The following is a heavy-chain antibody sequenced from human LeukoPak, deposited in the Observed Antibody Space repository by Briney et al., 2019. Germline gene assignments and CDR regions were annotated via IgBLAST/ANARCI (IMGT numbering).Heavy chain of an antibody. CDR3: ARGDALFFDAFDI. V-gene: IGHV4-59*01. CDR1: GGSISSYY. CDR2: IYYSGST. D-gene: IGHD2-21*01. Sequence: SETLSLTCTVSGGSISSYYWSWIRQPPGKGLEWIGYIYYSGSTNYNPSLKSRVTISVDTSKNQFSLKLSSVTAADTAVYYCARGDALFFDAFDIWGQGTMVTVSS. J-gene: IGHJ3*02.